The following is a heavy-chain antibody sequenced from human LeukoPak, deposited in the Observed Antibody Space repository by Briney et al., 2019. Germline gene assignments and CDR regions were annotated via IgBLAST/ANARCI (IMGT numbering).Heavy chain of an antibody. V-gene: IGHV3-72*01. CDR2: SKNKANSYIT. J-gene: IGHJ4*02. D-gene: IGHD2-15*01. CDR3: ARDDGGQGDY. CDR1: GFTFSDHY. Sequence: GGSLRLSCAASGFTFSDHYMDWVRQAPGKGLEWVGRSKNKANSYITQYAAFVQGRFTISRDDSMNSLYLQINSLKTEDTAVYYCARDDGGQGDYWGQGTLVTVSS.